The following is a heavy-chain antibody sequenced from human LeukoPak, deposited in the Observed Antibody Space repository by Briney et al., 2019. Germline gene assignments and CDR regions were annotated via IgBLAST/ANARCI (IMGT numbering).Heavy chain of an antibody. CDR1: GGTFSSYA. J-gene: IGHJ4*02. CDR2: IIPIFGTA. D-gene: IGHD1-1*01. V-gene: IGHV1-69*13. Sequence: SVKVSCKASGGTFSSYAISWVRQAPGQGLEWMGGIIPIFGTANYAQKFQGRVTITADESTSTAYMELSSLRSEDTAVYHCARDCEESTTGTTGFDYWGQGTLVTVSS. CDR3: ARDCEESTTGTTGFDY.